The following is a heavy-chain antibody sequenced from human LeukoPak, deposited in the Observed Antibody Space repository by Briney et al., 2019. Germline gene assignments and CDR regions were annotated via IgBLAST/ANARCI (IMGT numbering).Heavy chain of an antibody. V-gene: IGHV3-7*01. CDR1: GFTFSSYW. Sequence: GGSLRLSCAASGFTFSSYWMSWVRQAPGKGLEWVANIKQDGSEKYYVDSVKGRFTISRDNAKNSLYLQTNSLRAEDTAVYYCARDSGYDYWGIDYWGQGTLVTVSS. CDR3: ARDSGYDYWGIDY. D-gene: IGHD5-12*01. J-gene: IGHJ4*02. CDR2: IKQDGSEK.